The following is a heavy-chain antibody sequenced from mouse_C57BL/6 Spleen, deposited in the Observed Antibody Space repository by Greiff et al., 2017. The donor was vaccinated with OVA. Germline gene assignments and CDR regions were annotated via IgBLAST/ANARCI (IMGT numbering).Heavy chain of an antibody. D-gene: IGHD6-1*01. J-gene: IGHJ2*01. V-gene: IGHV14-1*01. CDR1: GFNITDYY. CDR3: TTPSAFDY. CDR2: IDPEDGDT. Sequence: VQLQQSGAELVRPGASVKLSCSASGFNITDYYMHWVKQRPEQGLEWIGRIDPEDGDTEYAPKFKGKATMTADTSSNTAYLQLSSLTSEDTAVYYCTTPSAFDYWGQGTTRTVAS.